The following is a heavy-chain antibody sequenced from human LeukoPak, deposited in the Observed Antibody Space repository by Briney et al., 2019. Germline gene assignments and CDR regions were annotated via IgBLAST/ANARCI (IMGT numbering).Heavy chain of an antibody. CDR1: GGSISSGGYY. CDR2: IYYSGST. V-gene: IGHV4-31*03. Sequence: SETLSLTCTVSGGSISSGGYYWSWIRHHPGKGLEWVGYIYYSGSTYYNPSLKSRVTISVDTSKNQFSLKLSSVTAADTAVYYCARLRPLGWFDPWGQGTLVTVSP. J-gene: IGHJ5*02. CDR3: ARLRPLGWFDP.